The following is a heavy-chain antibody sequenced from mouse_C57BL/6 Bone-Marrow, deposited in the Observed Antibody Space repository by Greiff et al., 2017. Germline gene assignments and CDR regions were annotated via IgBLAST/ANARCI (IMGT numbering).Heavy chain of an antibody. J-gene: IGHJ1*03. CDR1: GYTFTSYW. V-gene: IGHV1-64*01. Sequence: VQLQQPGAELVKPGASVKLSCTASGYTFTSYWMHWVKQRPGQGLEWIGMIHPNSGSTNYNEKFKSKATLTVDKSSRTAYMQLSSLTSEDSAVYYCAREEALRYFDVWGTGSTVTVSS. CDR2: IHPNSGST. CDR3: AREEALRYFDV.